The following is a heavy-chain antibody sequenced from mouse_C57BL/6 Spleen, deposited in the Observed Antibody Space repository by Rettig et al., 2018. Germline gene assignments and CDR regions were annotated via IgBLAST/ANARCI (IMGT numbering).Heavy chain of an antibody. CDR2: FYPRDDTT. Sequence: QVQLQQSDAELVKPGASVKISCKVSGYTFTDHTIHWMKQRPEQGLEWIGFFYPRDDTTKYNEKFQGKATLTADKSSSTAYMQLNSLTSEDSAVYFCARYAPFYFDYWGQGTTLTVSP. V-gene: IGHV1-78*01. J-gene: IGHJ2*01. CDR1: GYTFTDHT. CDR3: ARYAPFYFDY.